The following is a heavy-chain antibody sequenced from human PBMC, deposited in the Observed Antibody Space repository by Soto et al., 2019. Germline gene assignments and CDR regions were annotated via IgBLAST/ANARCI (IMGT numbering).Heavy chain of an antibody. CDR1: AGTFSSYA. CDR3: ARSQGSSTSLEIYYYYYYGMDV. Sequence: QVQLVQSGAEVKKPGSSVKVSCKASAGTFSSYAISWVRQAPGQGLEWMGGIIPISGTANYAQKFQGRVTINADESTSTAYMELSSLRSEDTAVYYCARSQGSSTSLEIYYYYYYGMDVWGQGTTVTVSS. V-gene: IGHV1-69*01. J-gene: IGHJ6*02. CDR2: IIPISGTA. D-gene: IGHD2-2*01.